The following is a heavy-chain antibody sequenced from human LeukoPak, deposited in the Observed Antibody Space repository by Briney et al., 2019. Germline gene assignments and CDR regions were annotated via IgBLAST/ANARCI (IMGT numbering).Heavy chain of an antibody. CDR2: INHSGST. D-gene: IGHD3-22*01. V-gene: IGHV4-34*01. Sequence: SETLSLTCAVYGGSFSGYYWSWIRQPPGKGLEWIGEINHSGSTNYIPSLKSRVTISVDTSKNQFSLKLSSVTAADTAVYYCARFPPNYYDSSVPNYWGQGTLVTVSS. J-gene: IGHJ4*02. CDR3: ARFPPNYYDSSVPNY. CDR1: GGSFSGYY.